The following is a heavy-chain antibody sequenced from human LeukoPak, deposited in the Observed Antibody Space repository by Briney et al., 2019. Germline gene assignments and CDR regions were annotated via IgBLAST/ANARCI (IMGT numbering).Heavy chain of an antibody. D-gene: IGHD1-1*01. V-gene: IGHV3-7*01. J-gene: IGHJ6*03. CDR3: AREPEVQLDSYYYYYYYMDV. CDR1: GFTFSSYW. CDR2: IKQDGSEK. Sequence: GGSLRLSCAASGFTFSSYWMSWVRQAPGKGLEWVANIKQDGSEKYYVDSVKGRFTISRDNAKNSLYLQMNSLRAEDTAVYYCAREPEVQLDSYYYYYYYMDVWGKETTVTVS.